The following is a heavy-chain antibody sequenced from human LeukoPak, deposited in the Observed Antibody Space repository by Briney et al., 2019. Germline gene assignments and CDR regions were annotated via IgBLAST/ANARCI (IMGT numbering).Heavy chain of an antibody. CDR3: ARDKHYCSSTSCYPYYYYMDV. CDR2: INPNSGGT. D-gene: IGHD2-2*01. CDR1: GYTFTGYY. Sequence: GASVKVSCKASGYTFTGYYMHWVRQAPGQGLEWMGWINPNSGGTNYAQKFQGRVTMTRDTSISTAYMKLSRLRSDDTAVYYCARDKHYCSSTSCYPYYYYMDVWGKGTRSPSP. V-gene: IGHV1-2*02. J-gene: IGHJ6*03.